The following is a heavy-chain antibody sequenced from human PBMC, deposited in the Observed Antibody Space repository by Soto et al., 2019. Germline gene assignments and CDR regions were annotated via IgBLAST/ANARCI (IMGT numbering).Heavy chain of an antibody. CDR3: ARVGGDTAMDLRERYYFDY. V-gene: IGHV1-46*01. CDR1: GYTFTSYY. D-gene: IGHD5-18*01. CDR2: INPSGGST. Sequence: ASVKVSCKASGYTFTSYYMHWVRQAPGRGLEWMGIINPSGGSTSYAQKFQGRVTMTRDTSTSTVYMELSSLRSEDTAVYYCARVGGDTAMDLRERYYFDYWGQGTLVTVSS. J-gene: IGHJ4*02.